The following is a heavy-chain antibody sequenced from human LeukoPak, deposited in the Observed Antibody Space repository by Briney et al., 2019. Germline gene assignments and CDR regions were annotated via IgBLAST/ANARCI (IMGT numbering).Heavy chain of an antibody. Sequence: GASVKFSCKASGYTFTGYYMHWVRQAPGQGLEWMGWINPNSGGTNYAQEFQGWVTMTRDTSISTAYMELSRLRSDDTAVYYCARPARGSYDFWSGWSRFDAFDIWGQGTMVTVSS. D-gene: IGHD3-3*01. J-gene: IGHJ3*02. V-gene: IGHV1-2*04. CDR2: INPNSGGT. CDR1: GYTFTGYY. CDR3: ARPARGSYDFWSGWSRFDAFDI.